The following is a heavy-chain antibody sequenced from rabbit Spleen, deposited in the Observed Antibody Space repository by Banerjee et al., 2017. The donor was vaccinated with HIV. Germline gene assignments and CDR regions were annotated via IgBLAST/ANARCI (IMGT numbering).Heavy chain of an antibody. CDR2: IYAGSSGST. J-gene: IGHJ6*01. CDR1: GFSFSSSYY. Sequence: QSLEESGGDLVKPGASLTLTCTASGFSFSSSYYMCWVRQAPGKGLEWIACIYAGSSGSTYYASWAKGRFTISKTSSTTVTLQMTSLTAADTATYFCARERAGYAGCAYATVYYGMDLWGQGTLVTVS. CDR3: ARERAGYAGCAYATVYYGMDL. V-gene: IGHV1S40*01. D-gene: IGHD6-1*01.